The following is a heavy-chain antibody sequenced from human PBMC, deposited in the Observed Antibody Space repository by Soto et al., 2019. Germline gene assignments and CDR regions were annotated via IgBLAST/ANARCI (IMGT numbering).Heavy chain of an antibody. Sequence: VQLVESGGGVVQPGRSLRLSCAASGFTFSDYAMHWVRQAPGKGLEWVAVVSHDGRNTHYADSVKGRFTISRDSSKNRGSLEMPSLRAEDTAVSYCAKGGRQWLVTSDFNYWGQGALVTVSS. CDR1: GFTFSDYA. CDR3: AKGGRQWLVTSDFNY. J-gene: IGHJ4*02. CDR2: VSHDGRNT. V-gene: IGHV3-30*18. D-gene: IGHD6-19*01.